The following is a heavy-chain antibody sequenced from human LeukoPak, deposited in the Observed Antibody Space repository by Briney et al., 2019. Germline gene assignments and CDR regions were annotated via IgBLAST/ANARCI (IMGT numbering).Heavy chain of an antibody. D-gene: IGHD4-11*01. CDR1: GFTVSSNY. J-gene: IGHJ5*02. CDR2: IYSGGST. Sequence: GGSLRLSCAASGFTVSSNYMSWVRQAPGKGLKWVSVIYSGGSTYYADSVKGRFTISRDNSKNTLYLQMNSLGAEDTAVYYCASRATVTTDRFWFDPWGQGTLVTVSS. CDR3: ASRATVTTDRFWFDP. V-gene: IGHV3-53*01.